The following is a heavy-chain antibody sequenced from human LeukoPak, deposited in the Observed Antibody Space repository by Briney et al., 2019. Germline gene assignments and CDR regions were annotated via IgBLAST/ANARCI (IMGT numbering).Heavy chain of an antibody. J-gene: IGHJ4*02. CDR2: IYYSGST. V-gene: IGHV4-59*01. Sequence: SETLSLTCTVSGGSISSYYWSWIRQPPGKGLEWIGYIYYSGSTNYNPSLKSRVTISVDTSKNQFSLKLSSVTAADTAVYYCARVGKTDAYNYWGQGTLVTVSS. CDR1: GGSISSYY. CDR3: ARVGKTDAYNY. D-gene: IGHD3-16*01.